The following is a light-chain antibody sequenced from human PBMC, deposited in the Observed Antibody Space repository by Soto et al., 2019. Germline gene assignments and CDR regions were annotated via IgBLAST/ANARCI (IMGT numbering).Light chain of an antibody. Sequence: SYELTQPPSVSVAPGQTARIMCGGNNIESKSVHWYQQKPGQAPVLVVYADDDRPSGIPERFSGSKSGTSASLAISGLQSEDETDYYCASWDDSLSAVLFGGGTKLTVL. J-gene: IGLJ2*01. CDR2: ADD. CDR3: ASWDDSLSAVL. CDR1: NIESKS. V-gene: IGLV3-21*02.